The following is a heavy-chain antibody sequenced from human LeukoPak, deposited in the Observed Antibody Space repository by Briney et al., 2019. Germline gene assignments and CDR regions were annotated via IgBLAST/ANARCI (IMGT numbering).Heavy chain of an antibody. J-gene: IGHJ5*02. D-gene: IGHD4-11*01. CDR3: ARDSSYSHYNWFDP. V-gene: IGHV3-64*01. Sequence: PGGSLRLSCAASGFTFSTDAMHWVRQAPGKELEYVSAISSDGRYTYYANSVKGRFTISRDNSKNTLFLQMGSLRAEDMAVYYCARDSSYSHYNWFDPWGQGTLVTVSS. CDR1: GFTFSTDA. CDR2: ISSDGRYT.